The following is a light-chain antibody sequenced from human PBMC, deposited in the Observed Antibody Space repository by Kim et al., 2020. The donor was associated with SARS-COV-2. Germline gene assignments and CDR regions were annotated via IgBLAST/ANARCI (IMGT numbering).Light chain of an antibody. CDR2: SAS. CDR3: QQYATSPET. CDR1: QSVSSKF. V-gene: IGKV3-20*01. J-gene: IGKJ1*01. Sequence: NVLTQSPGALSLSPGEAATLSCRASQSVSSKFLAWYQQKAGQAHRLVIYSASSRASGIPDRFSGSESGTDFTLTISTLEPEDFAVYYCQQYATSPETFCQGTKVDIK.